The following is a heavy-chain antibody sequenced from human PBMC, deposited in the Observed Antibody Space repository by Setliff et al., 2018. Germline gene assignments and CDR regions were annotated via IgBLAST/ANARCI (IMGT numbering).Heavy chain of an antibody. CDR2: IIPIFGTA. CDR3: ARAASSTVINWFDP. D-gene: IGHD3-22*01. Sequence: SVKVSCKASGATFSSYAISWVRQAPGQGLEWMGRIIPIFGTANYAQKFQGRVTITADKSTSTAYMELSSLRSEDTAVYYCARAASSTVINWFDPWGQGTLVTVSS. J-gene: IGHJ5*02. CDR1: GATFSSYA. V-gene: IGHV1-69*06.